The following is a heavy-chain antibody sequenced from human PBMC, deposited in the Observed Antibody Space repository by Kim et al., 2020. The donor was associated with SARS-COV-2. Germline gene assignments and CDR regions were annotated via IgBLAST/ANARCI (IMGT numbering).Heavy chain of an antibody. D-gene: IGHD6-13*01. V-gene: IGHV4-39*01. CDR1: GGSISSSSYY. CDR3: ARLLIAAPINWFDP. Sequence: SETLSLTCTVSGGSISSSSYYWGWIRQPPGKGLEWIGSIYYSWSTYYNPSLKSRVTISVDTSKNQFSLKLSSVTAADTAVYYCARLLIAAPINWFDPWGQGTLVTVSS. J-gene: IGHJ5*02. CDR2: IYYSWST.